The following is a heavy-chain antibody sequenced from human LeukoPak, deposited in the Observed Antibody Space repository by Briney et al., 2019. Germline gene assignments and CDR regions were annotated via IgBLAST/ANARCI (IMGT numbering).Heavy chain of an antibody. CDR2: LSYTGKT. V-gene: IGHV4-59*02. Sequence: SETLSLTCNVSGVCVITSHGIWIRQRPGKGLEWIGCLSYTGKTDYNPSLKSRVSISLGSSNNHFSLKLTSVTAAGTAVYYCSEGYFESFDRWGQGILVTVSS. CDR3: SEGYFESFDR. CDR1: GVCVITSH. D-gene: IGHD2/OR15-2a*01. J-gene: IGHJ4*02.